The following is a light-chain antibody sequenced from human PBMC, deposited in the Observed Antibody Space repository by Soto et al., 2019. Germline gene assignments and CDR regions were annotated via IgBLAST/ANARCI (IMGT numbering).Light chain of an antibody. CDR1: HSVGSN. CDR3: QQYGSSVWT. CDR2: GAS. J-gene: IGKJ1*01. Sequence: EIVMTQSPATLSVSPLEIATLSFMASHSVGSNLAWYKQKPGQAPRLLIYGASSRATGIPDRFSGSGSGTDFTLTISRLEPQDFAVYYCQQYGSSVWTFGQGTKVDIK. V-gene: IGKV3-20*01.